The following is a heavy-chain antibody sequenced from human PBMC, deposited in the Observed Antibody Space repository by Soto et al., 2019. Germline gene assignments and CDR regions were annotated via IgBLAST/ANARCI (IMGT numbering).Heavy chain of an antibody. J-gene: IGHJ6*03. D-gene: IGHD6-19*01. CDR2: ISAYNGNT. V-gene: IGHV1-18*01. Sequence: QDQLVQSGVEVKKPGASVKVSCKASGYSFTNYGITWVRQAPGQGFERMGWISAYNGNTNYAQKFQDRVTMTTDASTSTAYFELRSLRSDDTAVYYCARDRGVAPPVAGNTHYYYYMDVWGKGTTVTVSS. CDR3: ARDRGVAPPVAGNTHYYYYMDV. CDR1: GYSFTNYG.